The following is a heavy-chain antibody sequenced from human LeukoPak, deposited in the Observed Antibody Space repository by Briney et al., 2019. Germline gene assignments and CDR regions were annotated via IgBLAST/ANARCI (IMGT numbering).Heavy chain of an antibody. CDR1: GGSISSGGYY. J-gene: IGHJ4*02. D-gene: IGHD6-19*01. CDR3: AREGIAVAGTLDY. Sequence: SQTLSLTCTVSGGSISSGGYYWSWIRQHPGKGLEWIGYIYYSGSTYYNPSLKSRVTISVDTSKNQFSLKLSSVTAADTAVYYCAREGIAVAGTLDYWGQGTLVTVSS. V-gene: IGHV4-31*03. CDR2: IYYSGST.